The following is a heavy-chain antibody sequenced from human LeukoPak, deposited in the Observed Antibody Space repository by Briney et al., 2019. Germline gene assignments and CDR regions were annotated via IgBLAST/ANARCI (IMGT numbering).Heavy chain of an antibody. CDR3: ARVAGIAVAYYFDY. CDR2: SGSNT. J-gene: IGHJ4*02. Sequence: SGSNTYYAESVKGRFTISRDNHKNTVHPQMNSLRAEDTAVYYCARVAGIAVAYYFDYWGQGTLVTVSS. V-gene: IGHV3-23*05. D-gene: IGHD6-19*01.